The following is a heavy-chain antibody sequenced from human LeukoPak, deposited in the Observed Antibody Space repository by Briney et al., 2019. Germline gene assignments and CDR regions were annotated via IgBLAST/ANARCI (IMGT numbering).Heavy chain of an antibody. V-gene: IGHV3-15*01. CDR2: IKSKTDGGTT. Sequence: GGSLRLSCAASGFTFSNAWMSWVRQAPGKGLEWVGRIKSKTDGGTTDFAAPVKGRFTISRDDSKNTLYLQMNSLKTEDTAVYYCITFSMIVVVITDWGQGTLVTVSS. J-gene: IGHJ4*02. CDR1: GFTFSNAW. D-gene: IGHD3-22*01. CDR3: ITFSMIVVVITD.